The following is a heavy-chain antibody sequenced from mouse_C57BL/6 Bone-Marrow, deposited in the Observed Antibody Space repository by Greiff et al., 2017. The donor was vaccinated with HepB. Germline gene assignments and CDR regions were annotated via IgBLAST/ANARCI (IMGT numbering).Heavy chain of an antibody. CDR3: ARVGLLSLFDY. J-gene: IGHJ2*01. V-gene: IGHV5-16*01. CDR2: INYDGSST. CDR1: GFTFSDYY. D-gene: IGHD1-1*01. Sequence: DVKLVESEGGLVQPGSSMKLSCTASGFTFSDYYMAWVRQVPEKGLEWVANINYDGSSTYYLDSLKSRFIISRDNAKNILYLQMSSLKSEDTATYYCARVGLLSLFDYWGQGTTLTVSS.